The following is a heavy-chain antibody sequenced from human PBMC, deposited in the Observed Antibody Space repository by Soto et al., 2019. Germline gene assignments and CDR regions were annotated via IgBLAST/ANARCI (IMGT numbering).Heavy chain of an antibody. CDR1: GFSLITIGSG. CDR2: IYWDDDK. J-gene: IGHJ6*02. Sequence: QITLKESGPTLVEPTQTLTLTCTFSGFSLITIGSGVAWIRQPPGKALEWLALIYWDDDKRYSPYLKSRLTITKDTSNNPAVLTMTTMDPVDTGTYFGVPLMTAVTPFGMDVWGQGTAVTVSS. CDR3: VPLMTAVTPFGMDV. V-gene: IGHV2-5*04. D-gene: IGHD4-17*01.